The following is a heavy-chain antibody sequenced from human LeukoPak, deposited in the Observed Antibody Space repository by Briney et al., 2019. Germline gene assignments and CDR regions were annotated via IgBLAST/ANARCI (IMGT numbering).Heavy chain of an antibody. J-gene: IGHJ4*02. CDR2: ISAYNGNT. CDR1: GYTFTIYG. CDR3: ARDWLGIASTFDY. D-gene: IGHD6-19*01. V-gene: IGHV1-18*01. Sequence: ASVKVSCKASGYTFTIYGISWVRQAPGQGLEWMGWISAYNGNTNYAQKLQGRVTITTDTSTSTAYTELRSLRSDDTAVYYCARDWLGIASTFDYWGQGTLVTVSS.